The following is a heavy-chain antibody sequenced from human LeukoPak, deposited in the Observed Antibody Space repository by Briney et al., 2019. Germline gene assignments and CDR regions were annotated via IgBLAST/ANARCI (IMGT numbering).Heavy chain of an antibody. CDR1: GFTFNRYW. CDR3: ARGVPKTSYYYYYMDV. CDR2: IKQDGSAK. Sequence: AGGSLRLSCAASGFTFNRYWMSWVRQAPGKELQWVANIKQDGSAKYYVDSVKGRFTISRDNAKNSLYLQMNSLRAEDTAVYYCARGVPKTSYYYYYMDVWGKGTTVTVSS. V-gene: IGHV3-7*01. D-gene: IGHD4-11*01. J-gene: IGHJ6*03.